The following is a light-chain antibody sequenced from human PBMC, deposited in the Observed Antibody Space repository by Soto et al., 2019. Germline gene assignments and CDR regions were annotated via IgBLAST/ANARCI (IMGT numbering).Light chain of an antibody. CDR1: QSVKSY. Sequence: EKVLTPSPVTLSLSPGERAPLSRRASQSVKSYLAWYQQKPGQAPRLLIYDASNRAAGIPARFSGSGSGTDFTLTISSLDPEDFAVYYCQSRSSWPPVLTFGGGTKVDIK. J-gene: IGKJ4*01. CDR2: DAS. V-gene: IGKV3-11*01. CDR3: QSRSSWPPVLT.